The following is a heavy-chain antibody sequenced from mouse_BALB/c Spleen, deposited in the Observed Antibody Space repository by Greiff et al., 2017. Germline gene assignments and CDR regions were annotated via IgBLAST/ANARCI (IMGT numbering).Heavy chain of an antibody. CDR1: GYTFTSYV. CDR2: INPYNDGT. CDR3: ARGIDSSGYNWFAY. D-gene: IGHD3-2*01. V-gene: IGHV1-14*01. J-gene: IGHJ3*01. Sequence: VQLQQSGPELVKPGASVKMSCKASGYTFTSYVMHWVKQKPGQGLEWIGYINPYNDGTKYNEKFKGKATLTSDKSSSTAYMELSSLTSEDSAVYYCARGIDSSGYNWFAYWGQGTLVTVSA.